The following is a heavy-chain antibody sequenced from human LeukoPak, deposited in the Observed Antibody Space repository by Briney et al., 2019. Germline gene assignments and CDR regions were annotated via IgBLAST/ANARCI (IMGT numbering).Heavy chain of an antibody. D-gene: IGHD6-13*01. J-gene: IGHJ4*02. CDR1: GFTFSYYG. CDR2: IWYDGSYI. CDR3: AKIVQFTAATGTGLDY. Sequence: GRSLRLSCAASGFTFSYYGMHWVRQAPGKGLDWVAVIWYDGSYIYYADSVKGRFTISRDNSKNTMYLQMNSLRAVDTAVYYCAKIVQFTAATGTGLDYWGQGTLVTVSP. V-gene: IGHV3-33*06.